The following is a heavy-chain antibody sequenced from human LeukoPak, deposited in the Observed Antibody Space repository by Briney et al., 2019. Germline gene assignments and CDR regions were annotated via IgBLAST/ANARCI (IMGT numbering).Heavy chain of an antibody. D-gene: IGHD6-13*01. V-gene: IGHV3-53*01. Sequence: GGSLRLSCAASGFTFSSYAMSWVRQAPGKGLEWVSVIYSGGSTYYADSVKGRFTISRDNSKNTLYLQMNSLRAEDTAVYYCARTPYSSSWRFDYWGQGTLVTVSS. CDR1: GFTFSSYA. J-gene: IGHJ4*02. CDR2: IYSGGST. CDR3: ARTPYSSSWRFDY.